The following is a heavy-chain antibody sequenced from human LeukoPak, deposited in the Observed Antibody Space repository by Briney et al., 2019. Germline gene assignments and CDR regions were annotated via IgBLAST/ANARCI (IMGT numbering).Heavy chain of an antibody. CDR3: ARLKSPKYSGYVD. Sequence: SETLSLTCTVSGGSISSSSYYWGWIRQPPGKGLEWIGSIYYSGSTYYNPSLKSRVTISVDTSKNQFSLKLSSVTAADTAVYYCARLKSPKYSGYVDWGQGTLVTVSS. CDR1: GGSISSSSYY. J-gene: IGHJ4*02. V-gene: IGHV4-39*01. D-gene: IGHD5-12*01. CDR2: IYYSGST.